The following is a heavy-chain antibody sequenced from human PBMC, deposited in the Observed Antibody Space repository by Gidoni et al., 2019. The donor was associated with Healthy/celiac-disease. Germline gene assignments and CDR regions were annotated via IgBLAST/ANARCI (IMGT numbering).Heavy chain of an antibody. D-gene: IGHD3-3*01. CDR3: AKDPYYDFWSSQPGAAFDI. J-gene: IGHJ3*02. CDR1: GITFRSYA. CDR2: ISGSGGRT. Sequence: DVQLLESWVGLVQHGGSLILPCAASGITFRSYAMSWVRQAPGKGLEWVSAISGSGGRTYYADSVKGRFTISRDNSKKALYLQMNSLRAEDTAVDYCAKDPYYDFWSSQPGAAFDIWGQGTMVTVSS. V-gene: IGHV3-23*01.